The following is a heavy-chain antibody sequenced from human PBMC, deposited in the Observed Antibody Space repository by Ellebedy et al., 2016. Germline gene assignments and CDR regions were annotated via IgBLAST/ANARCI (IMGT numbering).Heavy chain of an antibody. CDR1: RYTYTTYY. CDR2: LFPGGGGT. Sequence: ASVKVSXKASRYTYTTYYIHWVRQAPGQGLEWMGLLFPGGGGTSYTQKFQGRATMIRDTSTSTVYMELASLTSDDTAVYYCATGVDSSSASAWGQGALVTVSS. V-gene: IGHV1-46*01. CDR3: ATGVDSSSASA. J-gene: IGHJ5*02. D-gene: IGHD6-6*01.